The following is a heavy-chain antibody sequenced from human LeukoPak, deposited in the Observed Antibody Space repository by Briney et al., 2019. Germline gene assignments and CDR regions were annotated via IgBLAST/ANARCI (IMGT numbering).Heavy chain of an antibody. D-gene: IGHD4-17*01. CDR1: EFSVGSNY. Sequence: PGGSLRLSCAASEFSVGSNYMTWVRQAPGKGLEWVSAISGSGGSTYYADSVKGRFTISRDNSKNTLYLQMNSLRAEDTAVYYCATADYGDYVVWWYFDLWGRGTLVTVSS. J-gene: IGHJ2*01. CDR3: ATADYGDYVVWWYFDL. CDR2: ISGSGGST. V-gene: IGHV3-23*01.